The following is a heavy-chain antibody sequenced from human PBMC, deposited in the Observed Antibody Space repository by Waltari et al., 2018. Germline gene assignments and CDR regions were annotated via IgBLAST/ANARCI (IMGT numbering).Heavy chain of an antibody. Sequence: QVQLQESGPGLVKPSGTLYLTCAVSGGCIRSSNWWSWVRQPPGKWLEWIGEIYHGGSTNYNPSLKSRVTISLDKSKNQFSLKLSSVTAADTAVYYCAKDSSGYQFDYLGQGTLVTVSS. CDR2: IYHGGST. V-gene: IGHV4-4*02. CDR1: GGCIRSSNW. D-gene: IGHD3-22*01. CDR3: AKDSSGYQFDY. J-gene: IGHJ4*02.